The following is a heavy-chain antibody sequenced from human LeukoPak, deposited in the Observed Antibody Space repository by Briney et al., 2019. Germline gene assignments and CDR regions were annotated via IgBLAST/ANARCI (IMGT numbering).Heavy chain of an antibody. V-gene: IGHV3-23*01. CDR1: GFTFSDYS. D-gene: IGHD4-17*01. J-gene: IGHJ4*02. Sequence: GGSLSFSCAASGFTFSDYSMTWVRQAPGQGLQFVSIISASGGPGTNNTDAERGRFNISRDNSKNTLYLQMNSLGAEDTARYYCARGSSTLTRHLDYGGRGTAVTVSS. CDR2: ISASGGPGT. CDR3: ARGSSTLTRHLDY.